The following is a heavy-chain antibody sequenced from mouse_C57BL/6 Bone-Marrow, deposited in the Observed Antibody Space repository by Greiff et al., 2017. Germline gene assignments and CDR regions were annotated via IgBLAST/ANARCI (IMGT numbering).Heavy chain of an antibody. J-gene: IGHJ3*01. D-gene: IGHD2-5*01. Sequence: VQLQQSGPELVKPGASVKISCKASGYTFTDYYMNWVKQSHGKSLEWIGDINPNNGGPSYNQKFKGKATLTVDKSSSTAYMELRSLTSEDSAVYYCASPAYYSIAWFAYWGQGTLVTVSA. CDR3: ASPAYYSIAWFAY. CDR2: INPNNGGP. V-gene: IGHV1-26*01. CDR1: GYTFTDYY.